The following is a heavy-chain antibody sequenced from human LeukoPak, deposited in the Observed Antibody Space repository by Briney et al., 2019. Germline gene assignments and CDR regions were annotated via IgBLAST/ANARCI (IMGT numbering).Heavy chain of an antibody. Sequence: GGSLRLSCAASGFTFSGYWMTWVRQAPGKGLEWVANMKQDGSEKCYVDSVKGRFTISRDNAKNSLYLQMNSLRAEDTAVYFCARGSGWYYYWGQGTLVTVSS. J-gene: IGHJ4*02. CDR3: ARGSGWYYY. V-gene: IGHV3-7*01. CDR2: MKQDGSEK. D-gene: IGHD6-19*01. CDR1: GFTFSGYW.